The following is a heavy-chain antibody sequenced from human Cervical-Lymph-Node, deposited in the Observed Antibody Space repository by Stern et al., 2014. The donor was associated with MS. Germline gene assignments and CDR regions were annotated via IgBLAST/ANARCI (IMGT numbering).Heavy chain of an antibody. CDR1: GFTFTSSA. CDR3: AADLNMITLGGVIANDH. D-gene: IGHD3-16*02. V-gene: IGHV1-58*01. Sequence: QLVQSGPEVKKPGTSVKVSCKPSGFTFTSSAVQWVRQARGQRLEWIGWIVGGSGDTNYAQKFQERVTITRDMSTSTAYMELSSLRSEDTAVYYCAADLNMITLGGVIANDHWGQGTLVTVSS. J-gene: IGHJ4*02. CDR2: IVGGSGDT.